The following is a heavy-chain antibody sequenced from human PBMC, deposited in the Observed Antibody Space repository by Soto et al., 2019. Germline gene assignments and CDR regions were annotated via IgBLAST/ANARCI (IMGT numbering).Heavy chain of an antibody. CDR3: ARGSSGWRYYYYYGMDV. J-gene: IGHJ6*02. Sequence: PSETLSLTCAVYGGSFSGYYWSWIRQPPGKGLEWIGEINHSGSTNYNPSLKSRVTISVDTSKNQFSLKLSSVTAADTAVYYCARGSSGWRYYYYYGMDVWAKGPRSPSP. V-gene: IGHV4-34*01. D-gene: IGHD6-19*01. CDR1: GGSFSGYY. CDR2: INHSGST.